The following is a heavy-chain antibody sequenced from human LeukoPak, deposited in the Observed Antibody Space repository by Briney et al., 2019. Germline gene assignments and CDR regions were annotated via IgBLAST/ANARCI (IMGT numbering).Heavy chain of an antibody. D-gene: IGHD4-17*01. CDR2: INWNGGST. Sequence: GGSLRLSCAASGFTFDDYGMSSVRQAPGKGLEWVSGINWNGGSTGYADSVKGRFTISRDNSKNTLYLQMKSLRAEDTAVYYCARPDYGTYYFDYWGQGTLVTVSS. V-gene: IGHV3-20*04. J-gene: IGHJ4*02. CDR1: GFTFDDYG. CDR3: ARPDYGTYYFDY.